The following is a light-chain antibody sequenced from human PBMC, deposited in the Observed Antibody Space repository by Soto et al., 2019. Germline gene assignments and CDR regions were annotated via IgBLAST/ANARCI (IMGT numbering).Light chain of an antibody. CDR3: AAWDVSLNVVV. Sequence: QSVLTQPASASGTPGQRGTLSCSGRSSNIGSNYVNWYQQLPGTAPKLLIYSNYQRPSGVPDRFAVSKSGTSASLAISGLQSEDEADYYCAAWDVSLNVVVFGGGTKVTVL. CDR1: SSNIGSNY. J-gene: IGLJ2*01. CDR2: SNY. V-gene: IGLV1-44*01.